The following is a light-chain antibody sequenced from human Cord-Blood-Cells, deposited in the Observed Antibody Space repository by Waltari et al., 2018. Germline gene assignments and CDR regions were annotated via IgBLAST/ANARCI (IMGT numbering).Light chain of an antibody. J-gene: IGKJ2*01. CDR2: AAS. CDR3: QQSYSTPYT. CDR1: KSIRSD. V-gene: IGKV1-39*01. Sequence: DIQMTQSPSSLSASVGDRVTITCRASKSIRSDLNRYQQKPGKAPKLLIYAASSLQSGVPSRFGGSGSVTDFTLTISSLQPEDFATYYCQQSYSTPYTFGQGTKLEIK.